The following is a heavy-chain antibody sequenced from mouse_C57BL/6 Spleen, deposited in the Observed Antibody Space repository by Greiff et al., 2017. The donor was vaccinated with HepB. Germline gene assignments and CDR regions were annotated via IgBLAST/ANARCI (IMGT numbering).Heavy chain of an antibody. CDR3: TRSYYYRSSYYFDY. J-gene: IGHJ2*01. V-gene: IGHV1-15*01. CDR2: IDPETGGT. Sequence: QVQLQQSGAELVRPGASVTLSCKASGYTFTDYEMHWVKQTPVHGLEWIGAIDPETGGTAYNQKFKGKAILTADKSSSTAYMELRSLTSEDSAVYYCTRSYYYRSSYYFDYWGQGTTLTVSS. D-gene: IGHD1-1*01. CDR1: GYTFTDYE.